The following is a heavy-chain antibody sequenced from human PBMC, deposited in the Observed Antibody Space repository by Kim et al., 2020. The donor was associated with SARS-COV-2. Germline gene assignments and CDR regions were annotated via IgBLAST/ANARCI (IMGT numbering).Heavy chain of an antibody. Sequence: PTFAQAFTGRFVFSSDASVSTAYLQLSSLQAEDTAVYYCARGVAMLRGIDYWGQGTLVTVSS. D-gene: IGHD3-10*01. V-gene: IGHV7-4-1*02. J-gene: IGHJ4*02. CDR2: P. CDR3: ARGVAMLRGIDY.